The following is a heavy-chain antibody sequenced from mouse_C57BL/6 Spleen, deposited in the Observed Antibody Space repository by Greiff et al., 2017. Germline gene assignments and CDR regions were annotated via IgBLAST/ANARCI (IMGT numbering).Heavy chain of an antibody. D-gene: IGHD2-2*01. V-gene: IGHV14-4*01. J-gene: IGHJ3*01. CDR3: TLSTMVTTTAY. Sequence: VHVKQSGAELVRPGASVKLSCAASGFNIKDDYMHWVKQRPEQGLEWIGWSDPENGDTEYAAKFQGKATITVDPSSNTAYLQLSSLTSEDTAVYYCTLSTMVTTTAYWGQGTLVTVSA. CDR1: GFNIKDDY. CDR2: SDPENGDT.